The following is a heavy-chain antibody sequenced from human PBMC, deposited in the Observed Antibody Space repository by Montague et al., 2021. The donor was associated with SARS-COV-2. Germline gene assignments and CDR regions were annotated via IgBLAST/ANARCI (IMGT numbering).Heavy chain of an antibody. CDR2: INHSGST. Sequence: SETLSLTCAVYGGSFSGYYWTWIRRSPRKGLEWIGEINHSGSTNYNPSLKSRVTISVDTSKNQFSLKLSSVTAADTAVYYCACGEITTRGLIYYYGMYVWGQGTTVTVSS. J-gene: IGHJ6*02. D-gene: IGHD4-11*01. CDR1: GGSFSGYY. V-gene: IGHV4-34*01. CDR3: ACGEITTRGLIYYYGMYV.